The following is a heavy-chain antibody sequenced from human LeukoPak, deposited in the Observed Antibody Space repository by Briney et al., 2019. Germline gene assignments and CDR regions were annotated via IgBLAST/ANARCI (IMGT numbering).Heavy chain of an antibody. CDR2: IIPIFGTA. J-gene: IGHJ6*03. CDR3: ARGVSEVGYYYYYMDV. V-gene: IGHV1-69*13. D-gene: IGHD1-26*01. CDR1: GGTFSSYA. Sequence: SVKVSCKASGGTFSSYAISWVRQAPGQGLEWMGGIIPIFGTANYEQKFQGRVTITADESTSTAYMELSSLRSEDTAVYYCARGVSEVGYYYYYMDVWGKGTTVTISS.